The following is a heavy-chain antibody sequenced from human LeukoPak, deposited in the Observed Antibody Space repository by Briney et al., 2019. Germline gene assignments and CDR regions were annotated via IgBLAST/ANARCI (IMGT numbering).Heavy chain of an antibody. CDR1: GGTFSSYA. CDR3: ARGEAAAAPNWFDP. CDR2: IIPILGIA. Sequence: GASVKVSCKASGGTFSSYAISWVRQAPGQGLEWMGRIIPILGIANYAQKFRGRVTITADKSTSTAYMELSSLRSEDTAVYYCARGEAAAAPNWFDPWGQGTLVTVSS. J-gene: IGHJ5*02. D-gene: IGHD6-13*01. V-gene: IGHV1-69*04.